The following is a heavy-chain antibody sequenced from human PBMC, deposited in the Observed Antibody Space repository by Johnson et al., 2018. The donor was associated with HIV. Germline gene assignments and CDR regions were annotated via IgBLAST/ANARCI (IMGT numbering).Heavy chain of an antibody. D-gene: IGHD1-1*01. CDR3: AIEGTTGRNDAFDI. CDR1: GFTFSSYW. CDR2: IKQDGSEK. Sequence: VQLVESGGGVVQPGRSLRLSCAASGFTFSSYWMSWVLQAPGKVLEWVANIKQDGSEKYYVDSVSGRFTISRDNAKNSLYLQMNSLRAEDTALYYCAIEGTTGRNDAFDIWGQGTMVTVSS. V-gene: IGHV3-7*03. J-gene: IGHJ3*02.